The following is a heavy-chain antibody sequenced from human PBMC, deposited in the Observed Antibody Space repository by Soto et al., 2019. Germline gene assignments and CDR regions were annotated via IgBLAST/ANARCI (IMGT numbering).Heavy chain of an antibody. CDR1: GGSISSGGYY. D-gene: IGHD3-10*01. Sequence: SETLSLTCTVSGGSISSGGYYWSWIRQRPGKGLEWIGYIYYSGSTYYNPSLKSRVTISVDTSKNQFSLKLSSVTAADTAAYYCARAIKYYGSGSYYPFDYWGQGTLVTVSS. CDR3: ARAIKYYGSGSYYPFDY. J-gene: IGHJ4*02. V-gene: IGHV4-31*03. CDR2: IYYSGST.